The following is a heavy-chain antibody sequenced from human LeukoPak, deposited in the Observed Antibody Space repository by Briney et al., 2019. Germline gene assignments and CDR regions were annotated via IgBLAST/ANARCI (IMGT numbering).Heavy chain of an antibody. CDR1: GYTFTSYY. Sequence: ASVKVSCKASGYTFTSYYMHWVRQAPGQGLEWMGWMNPNSGNTGYAQKFQGRVTMTRNTSISTAYMELSSLRSEDTAVYYCARYEYSSGDYWGQGTLVTVSS. CDR2: MNPNSGNT. V-gene: IGHV1-8*02. CDR3: ARYEYSSGDY. J-gene: IGHJ4*02. D-gene: IGHD6-19*01.